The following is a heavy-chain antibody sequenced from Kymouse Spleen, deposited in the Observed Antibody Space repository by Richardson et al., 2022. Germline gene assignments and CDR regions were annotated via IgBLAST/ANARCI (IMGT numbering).Heavy chain of an antibody. CDR3: AKEGVRYFDWLGY. D-gene: IGHD3-9*01. J-gene: IGHJ4*02. V-gene: IGHV3-30*18. Sequence: QVQLVESGGGVVQPGRSLRLSCAASGFTFSSYGMHWVRQAPGKGLEWVAVISYDGSNKYYADSVKGRFTISRDNSKNTLYLQMNSLRAEDTAVYYCAKEGVRYFDWLGYWGQGTLVTVSS. CDR1: GFTFSSYG. CDR2: ISYDGSNK.